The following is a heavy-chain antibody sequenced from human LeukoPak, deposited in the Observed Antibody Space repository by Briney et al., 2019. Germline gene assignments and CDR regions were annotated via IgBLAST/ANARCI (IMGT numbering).Heavy chain of an antibody. CDR2: ISYSGST. V-gene: IGHV4-59*08. CDR1: GGSISSYY. Sequence: SETLSLTCTVSGGSISSYYWSWIRQPPGKGLEWIGYISYSGSTKYNPSLKSRVTILVDTSKNQFSPKLSSVTAADTAVYYCARHGPLYCSGGSCYNYYFDYWGQGTLVTVSS. D-gene: IGHD2-15*01. CDR3: ARHGPLYCSGGSCYNYYFDY. J-gene: IGHJ4*02.